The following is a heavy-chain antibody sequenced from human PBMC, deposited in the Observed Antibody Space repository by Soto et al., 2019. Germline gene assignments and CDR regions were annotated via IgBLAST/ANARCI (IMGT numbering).Heavy chain of an antibody. CDR3: AKEPGSIVGAEYYFDY. CDR2: IIPIFGTA. CDR1: GGTFSSYA. Sequence: QVQLVQSGAEVKKPGSSVKVSCKASGGTFSSYAISWVRQAPGQGLEWMGGIIPIFGTANYAQKFQGRVTITADESTSTAYMELNSLRSEDTAVYYCAKEPGSIVGAEYYFDYWGQGTLVTVSS. D-gene: IGHD1-26*01. J-gene: IGHJ4*02. V-gene: IGHV1-69*01.